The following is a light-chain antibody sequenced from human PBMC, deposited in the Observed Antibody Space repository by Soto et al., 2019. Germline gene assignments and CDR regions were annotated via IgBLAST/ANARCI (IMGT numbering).Light chain of an antibody. CDR2: AAS. J-gene: IGKJ1*01. V-gene: IGKV3-20*01. CDR3: QQYLTSTKT. CDR1: QSVSSRN. Sequence: IVLTQSPGTLSLSPGERATLSWRASQSVSSRNLAWYQQKPAQAPRLIIYAASRRAPGIPERFSGSVSGTDGTITISRLEPEDGAVYYCQQYLTSTKTFGQGTKVDIK.